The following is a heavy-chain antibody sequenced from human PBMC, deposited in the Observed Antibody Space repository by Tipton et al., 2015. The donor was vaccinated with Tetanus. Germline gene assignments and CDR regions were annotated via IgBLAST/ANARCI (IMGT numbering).Heavy chain of an antibody. CDR1: GGSFSGYY. V-gene: IGHV4-34*01. J-gene: IGHJ4*02. CDR2: INHSGST. Sequence: TLSLTCAVYGGSFSGYYWNWIRQPPGKGLEWIGEINHSGSTNYNPSLKSRVTISVDTSKNQFSLKLSSVTAADTAVYYCARAHLYSYYFDYWGQGTLVTVSS. D-gene: IGHD2-15*01. CDR3: ARAHLYSYYFDY.